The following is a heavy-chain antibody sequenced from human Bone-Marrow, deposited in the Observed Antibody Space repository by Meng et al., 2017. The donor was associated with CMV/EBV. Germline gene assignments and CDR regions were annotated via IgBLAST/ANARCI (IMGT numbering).Heavy chain of an antibody. D-gene: IGHD5-18*01. Sequence: GESLKISCAASGFTFSSYSMNWVRQAPGKGLEWVAVIWYDGSNKYYADSVKGRFTITRDNSKNTLYLQMNSLRSEDTAVYYCAKRDDSWIQLVSSVTKEEEAYGMDVWGQGTTVTVSS. V-gene: IGHV3-33*06. J-gene: IGHJ6*02. CDR1: GFTFSSYS. CDR2: IWYDGSNK. CDR3: AKRDDSWIQLVSSVTKEEEAYGMDV.